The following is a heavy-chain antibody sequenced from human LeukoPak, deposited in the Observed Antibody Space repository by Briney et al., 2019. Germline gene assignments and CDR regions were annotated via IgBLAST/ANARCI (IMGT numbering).Heavy chain of an antibody. D-gene: IGHD5-24*01. CDR2: IDHRGDT. Sequence: SETLSLTCAVYGGSFSRYYWSWIRQSPGKGLEWIAEIDHRGDTNYNPSFKSRVTISVDTSKNQFSLKVRSLSAADTAVYYCARGTTISETGYFDFWGQGTPVTVSS. CDR3: ARGTTISETGYFDF. CDR1: GGSFSRYY. V-gene: IGHV4-34*01. J-gene: IGHJ4*03.